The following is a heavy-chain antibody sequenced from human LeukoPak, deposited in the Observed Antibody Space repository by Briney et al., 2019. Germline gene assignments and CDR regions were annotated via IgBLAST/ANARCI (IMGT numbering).Heavy chain of an antibody. CDR3: AKALFNGVCDY. CDR2: ISWNSGSI. J-gene: IGHJ4*02. Sequence: GRSLRLSCAASGFTFDDYAMHWVRQAPGKGLEWVSGISWNSGSIGYADSVKGRFTISRDNAKNSLYLQMNSLRAEDMALYYCAKALFNGVCDYWGQGTLVTVSS. CDR1: GFTFDDYA. D-gene: IGHD2-8*01. V-gene: IGHV3-9*03.